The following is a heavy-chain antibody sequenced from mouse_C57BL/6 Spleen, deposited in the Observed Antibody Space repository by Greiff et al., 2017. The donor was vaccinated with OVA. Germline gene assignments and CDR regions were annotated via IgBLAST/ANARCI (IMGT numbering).Heavy chain of an antibody. CDR3: ARDYYGSSDAMDY. J-gene: IGHJ4*01. Sequence: EVQLQQSGPELVKPGDSVKISCKASGYSFTGYFMNWVMQSHGKSLEWIGRINPYNGDTFYNQKFKGKATLTVDKSSSTAYMELRSLTSEDSAVYYCARDYYGSSDAMDYWGQGTSVTVSS. V-gene: IGHV1-20*01. CDR2: INPYNGDT. CDR1: GYSFTGYF. D-gene: IGHD1-1*01.